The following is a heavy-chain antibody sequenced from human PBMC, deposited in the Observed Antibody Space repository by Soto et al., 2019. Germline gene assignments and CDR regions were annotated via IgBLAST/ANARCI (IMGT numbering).Heavy chain of an antibody. CDR1: GDSIRNRNYY. D-gene: IGHD2-15*01. CDR3: ARDSPCSGGSCYSSGFDY. Sequence: PSETLSLTCTVSGDSIRNRNYYWGWIRQPPGKGLEWIVSRYDDESTFYNPSLKRRVTVSIDTSKKQFSLKMTSVTAADTAVYYCARDSPCSGGSCYSSGFDYWGQGTLVTVSS. J-gene: IGHJ4*02. V-gene: IGHV4-39*02. CDR2: RYDDEST.